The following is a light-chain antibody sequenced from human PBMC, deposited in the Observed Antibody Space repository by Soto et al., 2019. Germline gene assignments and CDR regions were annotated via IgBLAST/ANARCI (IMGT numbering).Light chain of an antibody. CDR2: EVS. CDR3: SSYTSSRLYV. V-gene: IGLV2-14*02. J-gene: IGLJ1*01. Sequence: QSALTQPASVSGSPGQSITISCTGTSSDVGSYNLVSWYQQHPGKAPKLMIYEVSNRPSGVSNRFSGSKSGNTASLTISGLQAEDEADYYCSSYTSSRLYVFGTGTKVTVL. CDR1: SSDVGSYNL.